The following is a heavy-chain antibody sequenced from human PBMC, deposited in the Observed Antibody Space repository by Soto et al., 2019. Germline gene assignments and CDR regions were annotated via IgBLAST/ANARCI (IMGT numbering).Heavy chain of an antibody. CDR3: ARGLSDPFDY. CDR2: INPNSGGT. Sequence: GASVKGSCKASGYTFTGYYMHWVRQAPGQGLEWMGWINPNSGGTNYAQKFQGWVTMTRDTSISTAYMELSSLRSEDTAVYYCARGLSDPFDYWGQGTLVTVSS. D-gene: IGHD2-2*01. V-gene: IGHV1-2*04. CDR1: GYTFTGYY. J-gene: IGHJ4*02.